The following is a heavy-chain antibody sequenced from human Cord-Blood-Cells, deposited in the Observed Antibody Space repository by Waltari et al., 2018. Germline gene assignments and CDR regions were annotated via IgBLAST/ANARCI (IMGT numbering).Heavy chain of an antibody. CDR3: ARSVAAAGRGAFDI. J-gene: IGHJ3*02. V-gene: IGHV1-2*04. D-gene: IGHD6-13*01. CDR2: INPNSGGT. Sequence: QVQLVQSGAEVKKPGASVKVSCKASGYTFTGYYMHWVRQAPGQGLEWMGWINPNSGGTNYAQKFQGWVTMTRDTSISTADMELSRLRSDDTAVYYCARSVAAAGRGAFDIWGQGTMVTVSS. CDR1: GYTFTGYY.